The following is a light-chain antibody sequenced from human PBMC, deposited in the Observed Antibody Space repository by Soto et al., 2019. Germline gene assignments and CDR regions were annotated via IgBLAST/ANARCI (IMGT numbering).Light chain of an antibody. Sequence: DIHMTQSPSSLSSSLGYRVTITCRASQSISTWLAWYQQKPGKVPNLLIYDASNLESGVPLRFSGSGSGTDFTLTISSLQPEDFATYYCQQSYSTPQTFGQGTKV. CDR1: QSISTW. V-gene: IGKV1-39*01. CDR3: QQSYSTPQT. CDR2: DAS. J-gene: IGKJ1*01.